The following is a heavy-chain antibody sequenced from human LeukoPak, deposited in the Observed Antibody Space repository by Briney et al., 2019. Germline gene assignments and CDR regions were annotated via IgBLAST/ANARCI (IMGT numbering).Heavy chain of an antibody. D-gene: IGHD6-13*01. Sequence: GGSLRVSCAASGFTFTSYGMSWVRQAPGKGLEWVSTITGSGGSTYYADPVKGRFTISRDNSKNTLFLQMNSLRAEDTAIYYCAKLKGRSWYGAGDYWGQGTLVTVSS. CDR2: ITGSGGST. CDR3: AKLKGRSWYGAGDY. CDR1: GFTFTSYG. V-gene: IGHV3-23*01. J-gene: IGHJ4*02.